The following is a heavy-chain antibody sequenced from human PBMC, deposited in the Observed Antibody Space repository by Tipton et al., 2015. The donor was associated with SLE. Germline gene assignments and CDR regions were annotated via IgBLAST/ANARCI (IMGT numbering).Heavy chain of an antibody. CDR2: INQSGNT. D-gene: IGHD3-9*01. J-gene: IGHJ5*02. Sequence: TLSLTCTVYGESFSDYYWSWIRQPPGKGLECIGEINQSGNTNYNPSLESRVTMSLGTSKNQFSLNLTSVTAADTAVYYCARAALTGFYPHWFDPWGQGTLVTVSA. CDR1: GESFSDYY. V-gene: IGHV4-34*01. CDR3: ARAALTGFYPHWFDP.